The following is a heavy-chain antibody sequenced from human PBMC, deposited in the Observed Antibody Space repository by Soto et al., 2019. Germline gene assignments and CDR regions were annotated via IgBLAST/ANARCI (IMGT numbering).Heavy chain of an antibody. CDR3: ARWVAGAADW. V-gene: IGHV3-72*01. J-gene: IGHJ4*02. Sequence: EVQLVESGGGLVQPGGSLRLSCAASGFASSDHYMDWVRQAPGKGLEWLGRTKNKGQSFTIEYAPSVKGRFIILRDDSKSSVFLQINSLRTDDTAVYYCARWVAGAADWWGQGTQVTVSS. CDR2: TKNKGQSFTI. CDR1: GFASSDHY. D-gene: IGHD2-15*01.